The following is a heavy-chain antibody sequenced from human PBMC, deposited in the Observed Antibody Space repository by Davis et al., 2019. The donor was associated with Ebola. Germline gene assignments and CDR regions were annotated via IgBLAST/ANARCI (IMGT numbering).Heavy chain of an antibody. Sequence: GESLKISCAASGFTFSGSAMHWVRQAPGKGLEWVGRIRSQPNSYATAYAASVKGRFTISRDDSKNTAYLQMNSLKTEDTAVYYCTATLYRSGREGLDDWGQGTLVTVSS. CDR2: IRSQPNSYAT. V-gene: IGHV3-73*01. J-gene: IGHJ4*02. D-gene: IGHD6-19*01. CDR3: TATLYRSGREGLDD. CDR1: GFTFSGSA.